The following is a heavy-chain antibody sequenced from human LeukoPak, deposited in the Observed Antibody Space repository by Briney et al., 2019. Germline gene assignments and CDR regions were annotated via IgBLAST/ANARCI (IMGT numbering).Heavy chain of an antibody. D-gene: IGHD6-13*01. CDR2: IYTSGST. Sequence: SETLSLTCTVSGGTISSSSYYWSWIRQPAGKGLEWIGRIYTSGSTNYNPSLKSRVTISVDTSKNQFSLKLSSVTAADTAVYYCARFSSSSWYSGYWGQGTLVTVSS. J-gene: IGHJ4*02. V-gene: IGHV4-61*02. CDR1: GGTISSSSYY. CDR3: ARFSSSSWYSGY.